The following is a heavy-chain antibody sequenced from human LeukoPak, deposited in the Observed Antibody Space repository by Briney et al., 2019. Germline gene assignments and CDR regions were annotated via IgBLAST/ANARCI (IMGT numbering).Heavy chain of an antibody. D-gene: IGHD3-10*01. Sequence: GGSLRLSCAASGFTVSSNYMSWVRQAPGKGLGWVSVIYSGGSTYYADSVKGRFTISRDNSKNTLYLQMNSLRAEDTAVYYCARDPDYYGSGSYYRFDPWGQGTLVTVSS. J-gene: IGHJ5*02. CDR2: IYSGGST. V-gene: IGHV3-53*01. CDR1: GFTVSSNY. CDR3: ARDPDYYGSGSYYRFDP.